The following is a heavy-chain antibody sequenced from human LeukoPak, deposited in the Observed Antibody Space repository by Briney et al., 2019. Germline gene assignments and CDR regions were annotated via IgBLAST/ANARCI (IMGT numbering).Heavy chain of an antibody. D-gene: IGHD3-22*01. V-gene: IGHV1-69*06. Sequence: SVKVSYNASGGTFSNYAISWGRQPPGQGPEWMGGMIPIFGTVDYAQKFQGRVTITADKFTNTAYMELSSLRSEDTAVYYCARSKNRKYYDSSGYLIVWGQGTLVTVSS. J-gene: IGHJ4*02. CDR1: GGTFSNYA. CDR3: ARSKNRKYYDSSGYLIV. CDR2: MIPIFGTV.